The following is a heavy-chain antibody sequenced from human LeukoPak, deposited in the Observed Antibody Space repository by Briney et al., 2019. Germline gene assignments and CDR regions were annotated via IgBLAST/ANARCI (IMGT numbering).Heavy chain of an antibody. V-gene: IGHV4-34*01. CDR3: ARLEGGANYYDSSGHPLPPDY. CDR2: INHSRST. CDR1: GGSFSGYY. Sequence: PSETLSLTCAVYGGSFSGYYWSWIRQPPGKGLEWSGEINHSRSTNYNPSLKSRVTISVDTSKNQFSLKLSSVTAADTAVYYCARLEGGANYYDSSGHPLPPDYWGQGTLVTVSS. J-gene: IGHJ4*02. D-gene: IGHD3-22*01.